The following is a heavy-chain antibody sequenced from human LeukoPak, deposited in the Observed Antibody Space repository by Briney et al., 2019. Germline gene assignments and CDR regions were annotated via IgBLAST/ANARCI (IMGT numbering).Heavy chain of an antibody. V-gene: IGHV3-30-3*01. D-gene: IGHD3-10*01. Sequence: PGRSLRLSCAASGFTFSSYAMHWVRQAPGKGLEWVAVISYDGSNKYYADSVKGRFTISRDNSKNTLYLQMNSLRAEDTAVYYCARSSMVRGGPDVWGKGTTVTVSS. CDR3: ARSSMVRGGPDV. CDR1: GFTFSSYA. CDR2: ISYDGSNK. J-gene: IGHJ6*04.